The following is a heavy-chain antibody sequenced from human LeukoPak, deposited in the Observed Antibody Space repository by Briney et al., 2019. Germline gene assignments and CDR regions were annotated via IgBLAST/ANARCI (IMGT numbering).Heavy chain of an antibody. D-gene: IGHD6-13*01. CDR3: ARVVYSSSWIPYYYGMDV. V-gene: IGHV4-39*07. J-gene: IGHJ6*02. CDR2: INHSGST. Sequence: SETLSLTCTVSGASISSSDSYWSWIRQPPGKGLEWIGEINHSGSTNYNPSLKSRVTISVDTSKNQFSLKLSSVTAADTAVYYCARVVYSSSWIPYYYGMDVWGQGTTVTVSS. CDR1: GASISSSDSY.